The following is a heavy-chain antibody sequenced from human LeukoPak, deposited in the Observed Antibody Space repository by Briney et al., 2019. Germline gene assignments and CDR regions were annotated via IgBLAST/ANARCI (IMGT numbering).Heavy chain of an antibody. V-gene: IGHV4-34*01. CDR3: AREVSRSSGWYHYYYMDV. D-gene: IGHD6-19*01. J-gene: IGHJ6*03. CDR1: GGSFSGYY. Sequence: SETLSLTCAVYGGSFSGYYWSWIRQPPGKGPEWIGEINHSGSTNYNPSLKSRVTMSVDTSKNQFSLKLSSVTAADTAVYYCAREVSRSSGWYHYYYMDVWGKGTTVTISS. CDR2: INHSGST.